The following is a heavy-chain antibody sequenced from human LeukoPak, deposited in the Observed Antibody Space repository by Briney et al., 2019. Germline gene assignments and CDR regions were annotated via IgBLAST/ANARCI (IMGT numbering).Heavy chain of an antibody. Sequence: GGSLRLSCAASGFTFSSYSMNWVRQAPGKGLEWVSSISSTISYIYYADSVKGRFTISRDNRKNSLYLQMNSLRVDTAVYFCASGLTAMLTAEGGFDYWGQGTLVTVSS. CDR2: ISSTISYI. V-gene: IGHV3-21*01. CDR3: ASGLTAMLTAEGGFDY. D-gene: IGHD5-18*01. J-gene: IGHJ4*02. CDR1: GFTFSSYS.